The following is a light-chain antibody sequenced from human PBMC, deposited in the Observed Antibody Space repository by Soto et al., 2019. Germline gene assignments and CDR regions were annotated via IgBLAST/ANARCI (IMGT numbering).Light chain of an antibody. CDR3: MQALQTPLYT. J-gene: IGKJ2*01. Sequence: DIVMTQSPLSLPVTPGEPASISCRSSQSLRHSNGYSYLDWYLQKPGQSPQLLIYLASNRASGVPDRFSGSGAGTDFTLEISRVEAEDVGVYYCMQALQTPLYTFGQGTKLEIK. CDR2: LAS. V-gene: IGKV2-28*01. CDR1: QSLRHSNGYSY.